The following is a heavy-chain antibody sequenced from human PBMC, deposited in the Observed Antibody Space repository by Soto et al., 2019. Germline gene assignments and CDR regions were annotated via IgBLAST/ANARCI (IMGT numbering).Heavy chain of an antibody. D-gene: IGHD3-10*01. CDR2: INPNSGGT. CDR3: ARTTPFGELSYDPYYYYGMDV. J-gene: IGHJ6*02. CDR1: GYTFTGYY. V-gene: IGHV1-2*04. Sequence: ASVKVSCKASGYTFTGYYMHWVRQAPGQGLEWMGWINPNSGGTNYAQKFQGWVTMTRDTSISTAYMELSRLRSDDTAVYYCARTTPFGELSYDPYYYYGMDVWGQGTTVTVSS.